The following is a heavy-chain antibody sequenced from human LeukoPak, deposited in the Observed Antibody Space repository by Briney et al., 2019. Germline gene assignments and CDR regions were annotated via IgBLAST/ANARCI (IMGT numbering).Heavy chain of an antibody. CDR2: ISSSSSTI. V-gene: IGHV3-48*01. CDR1: GFAFSSYS. D-gene: IGHD2-2*01. CDR3: AMCSTSCYEADY. J-gene: IGHJ4*02. Sequence: GGSLRLSCAASGFAFSSYSMNWVRQAPGKGLEWVSYISSSSSTIYYADSVKGRFTISRDNAKNSLYLQMNSLRAEDTAVYYRAMCSTSCYEADYWGQGTLVTVSS.